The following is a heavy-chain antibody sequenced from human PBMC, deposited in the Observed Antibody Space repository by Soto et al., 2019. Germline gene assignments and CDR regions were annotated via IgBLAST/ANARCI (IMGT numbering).Heavy chain of an antibody. CDR1: GFTLSSYW. J-gene: IGHJ4*02. CDR2: IKQDGSEK. Sequence: PXGSLRLSCAASGFTLSSYWMSWVRQAPGKGLEWVANIKQDGSEKYYVDSVKGRFTISRDNAKNSLYLQMNSLRAEDTAVYYCARAGVEYYYDSSGYYPDYWGQGTLVTVSS. D-gene: IGHD3-22*01. V-gene: IGHV3-7*01. CDR3: ARAGVEYYYDSSGYYPDY.